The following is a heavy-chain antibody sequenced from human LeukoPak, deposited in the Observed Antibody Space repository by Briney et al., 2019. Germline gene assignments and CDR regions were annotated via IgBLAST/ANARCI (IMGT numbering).Heavy chain of an antibody. CDR3: ARVSSGWYGY. CDR1: GFIVSDNY. CDR2: IYSGGST. D-gene: IGHD6-19*01. Sequence: GGSLRLSCAASGFIVSDNYMSWVRQAPGQGLEWVSVIYSGGSTYYADSVKGRFTISRDNSKNTLYLQMGSLRTEDMAVYYCARVSSGWYGYWGQGTLVTVSS. J-gene: IGHJ1*01. V-gene: IGHV3-66*02.